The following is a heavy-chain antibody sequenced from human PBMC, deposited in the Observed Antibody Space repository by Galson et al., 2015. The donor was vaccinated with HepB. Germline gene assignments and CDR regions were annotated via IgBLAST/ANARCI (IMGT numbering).Heavy chain of an antibody. V-gene: IGHV1-24*01. CDR1: GYTLIELS. CDR2: FDPEDGET. D-gene: IGHD3-22*01. Sequence: SVKVSCKVSGYTLIELSMHWVRQTPGKGLEWMGGFDPEDGETIYAQKFQGRVTMTEDTSTDTAYMELSSLRSEDTAVYYCASYRLTMNDAFDIWGQGTMVTVSS. J-gene: IGHJ3*02. CDR3: ASYRLTMNDAFDI.